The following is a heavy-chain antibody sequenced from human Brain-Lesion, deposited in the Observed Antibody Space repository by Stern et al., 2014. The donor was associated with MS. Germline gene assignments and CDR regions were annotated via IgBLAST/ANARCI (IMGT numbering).Heavy chain of an antibody. CDR1: GDSLSSSTFY. V-gene: IGHV4-39*01. J-gene: IGHJ4*02. Sequence: QVQLVQSGPGLVKPSDTLSLTCSVSGDSLSSSTFYWGWIRQPPGKGPEWIGGVYYSGKTYYHPSLKSRVTISVDTSQTQFSLRLTSVTAADTAVYYCARHQLGYGYAYLRYWGQGTLVTVSS. CDR3: ARHQLGYGYAYLRY. CDR2: VYYSGKT. D-gene: IGHD5-18*01.